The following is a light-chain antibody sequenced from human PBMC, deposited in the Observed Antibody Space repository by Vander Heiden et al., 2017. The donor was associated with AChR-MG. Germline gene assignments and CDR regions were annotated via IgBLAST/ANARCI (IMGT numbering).Light chain of an antibody. V-gene: IGKV3-20*01. CDR1: QSVSSSY. J-gene: IGKJ4*01. CDR3: QQYGSSPLT. Sequence: EIVLTQSPGTLSLSPGERATLSCRASQSVSSSYLAWYRQKPGQAPRLLIYGASGRATGIPDRFSGSGSGTDFTLTISRLEPDDFAVYYCQQYGSSPLTFGGGTKVEIK. CDR2: GAS.